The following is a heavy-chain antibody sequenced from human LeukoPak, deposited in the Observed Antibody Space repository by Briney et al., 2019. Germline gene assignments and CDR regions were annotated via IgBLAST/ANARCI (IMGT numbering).Heavy chain of an antibody. CDR3: ARRNSGGSYSGY. CDR2: INHSGST. J-gene: IGHJ4*02. CDR1: GGSFSGYY. D-gene: IGHD1-26*01. V-gene: IGHV4-34*01. Sequence: SETLSPTCAVYGGSFSGYYWSWIRQPPGKGLEWIGEINHSGSTNYNPSLKSRVTISVDTSKNQFSLKLSSVTAADTAVYYCARRNSGGSYSGYWGQGTLVTVSS.